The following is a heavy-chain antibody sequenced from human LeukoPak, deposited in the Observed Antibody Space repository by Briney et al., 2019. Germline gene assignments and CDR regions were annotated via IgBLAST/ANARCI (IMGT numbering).Heavy chain of an antibody. V-gene: IGHV3-30*18. CDR3: AKSLFSGWLPHSGAFDI. CDR2: ISYDGSNK. D-gene: IGHD3-3*01. Sequence: PGGSLRLSCAASGFTFSSYGMHWVRQAPGKGLEWVAVISYDGSNKYYADSVKGRFTISRDNSKNTLYLQMNSLRAEDTAVYYCAKSLFSGWLPHSGAFDIWGQGTMVTVSS. J-gene: IGHJ3*02. CDR1: GFTFSSYG.